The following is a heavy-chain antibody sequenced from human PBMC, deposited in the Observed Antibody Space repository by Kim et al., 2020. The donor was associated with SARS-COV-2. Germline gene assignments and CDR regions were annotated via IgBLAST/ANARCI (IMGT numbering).Heavy chain of an antibody. D-gene: IGHD2-21*01. CDR3: ARDSIVVVIAIPASGAFDI. Sequence: GGSLRLSCAASGFTFSSYAMHWVRQAPGKGLEWVAVISYDGSNKYYADSVKGRFTISRDNSKNTLYLQMNSLRAEDTAVYYCARDSIVVVIAIPASGAFDIWGQGTMVTVSS. J-gene: IGHJ3*02. V-gene: IGHV3-30-3*01. CDR1: GFTFSSYA. CDR2: ISYDGSNK.